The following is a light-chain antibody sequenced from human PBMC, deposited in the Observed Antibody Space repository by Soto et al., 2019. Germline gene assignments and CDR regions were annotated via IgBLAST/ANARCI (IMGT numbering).Light chain of an antibody. Sequence: LTQPRSVSGSPGQSVTISCTGTSSDLGRYNRVSWYQQPPGTAPKLLIYEVRNRPSGVPDRFSGSKYANTASLTISGLQAEDEADYYCSLYTSSSTFVFGTGTKVT. V-gene: IGLV2-18*01. CDR2: EVR. CDR1: SSDLGRYNR. J-gene: IGLJ1*01. CDR3: SLYTSSSTFV.